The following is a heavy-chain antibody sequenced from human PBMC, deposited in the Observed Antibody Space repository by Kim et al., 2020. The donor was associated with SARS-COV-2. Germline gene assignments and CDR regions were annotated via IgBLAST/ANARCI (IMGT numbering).Heavy chain of an antibody. CDR2: IWYDGSNK. D-gene: IGHD6-13*01. V-gene: IGHV3-33*01. CDR1: GFTFSSYG. J-gene: IGHJ4*02. CDR3: ASGSSGWYTLDY. Sequence: GGSLRLSCAASGFTFSSYGMHWVRQAPGKGLEWVAVIWYDGSNKYYADSVKGRFTTSRDNSKNTLYLQMNSLRAEDTAVYYCASGSSGWYTLDYWGRGTLVTVSS.